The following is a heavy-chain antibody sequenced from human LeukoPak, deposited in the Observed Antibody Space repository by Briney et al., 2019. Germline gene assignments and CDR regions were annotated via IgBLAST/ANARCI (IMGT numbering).Heavy chain of an antibody. J-gene: IGHJ3*02. D-gene: IGHD6-19*01. CDR1: GGSFSGYY. V-gene: IGHV4-34*01. CDR2: INHSGST. CDR3: ARDGGSGWFDDAFDI. Sequence: SETLSLTCAVYGGSFSGYYWSWIRQPPGKGLEWIGEINHSGSTNYNPSLKSRVTISVDTSKNQFSLKLSSVTAADTAVYYCARDGGSGWFDDAFDIWGQGTMVTVSS.